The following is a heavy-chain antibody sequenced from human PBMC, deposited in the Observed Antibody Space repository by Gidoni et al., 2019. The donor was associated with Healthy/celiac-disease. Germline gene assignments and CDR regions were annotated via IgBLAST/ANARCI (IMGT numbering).Heavy chain of an antibody. D-gene: IGHD1-26*01. CDR1: GGSISSSSYY. CDR2: IYYSGSP. J-gene: IGHJ6*02. CDR3: ARLGGGMDV. V-gene: IGHV4-39*01. Sequence: QLQLQESGPGLVKPSETLSLTCTVPGGSISSSSYYWGWIRQPPGKGLEWIGSIYYSGSPYYHPSLKSRVTISVDTSKNQFSLKLSSVTAADTAVYYCARLGGGMDVWGQGTTVTVSS.